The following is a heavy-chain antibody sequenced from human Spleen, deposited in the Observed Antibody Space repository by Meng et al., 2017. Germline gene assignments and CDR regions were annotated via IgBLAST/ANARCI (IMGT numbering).Heavy chain of an antibody. CDR2: ISSNT. D-gene: IGHD3-22*01. CDR1: GFTFSSSE. Sequence: GGSLRLSCAASGFTFSSSEMNWVRQAPGKGLEWVSTISSNTFYADSVRGRFTISRDNSKNTLYLQMNSLRADDTAVYYCAQAPGGISGYRFDLWGQGTLVTVSS. V-gene: IGHV3-23*01. J-gene: IGHJ4*02. CDR3: AQAPGGISGYRFDL.